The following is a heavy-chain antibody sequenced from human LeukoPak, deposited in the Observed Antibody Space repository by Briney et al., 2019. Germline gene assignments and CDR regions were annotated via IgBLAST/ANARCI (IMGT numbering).Heavy chain of an antibody. CDR2: IYTGGST. CDR1: GGSISSYY. CDR3: ARDRCSGGSCYYDY. J-gene: IGHJ4*02. Sequence: PSETLSLTCTVSGGSISSYYWSWIRQPAGKGLEWIGRIYTGGSTNYNPSLKSRVTMSVDTSKNQSSLKLSSVTAADTAVYYCARDRCSGGSCYYDYWGQGTLVTVSS. V-gene: IGHV4-4*07. D-gene: IGHD2-15*01.